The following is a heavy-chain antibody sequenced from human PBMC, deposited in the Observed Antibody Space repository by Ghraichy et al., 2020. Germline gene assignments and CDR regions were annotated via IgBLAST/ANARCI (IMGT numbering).Heavy chain of an antibody. J-gene: IGHJ6*02. V-gene: IGHV3-30*03. CDR1: GFTFSSYG. CDR2: ISYDGSNK. D-gene: IGHD3-3*01. Sequence: GGPLRLSCAASGFTFSSYGMHWVRQAPGKGLEWVAVISYDGSNKYYADSVKGRFTISRDNSKNTLYLQMNSLRAEDTAVYYCARTYYDFWSGYYKPPYYYYYGMDVWGQGTTVTVSS. CDR3: ARTYYDFWSGYYKPPYYYYYGMDV.